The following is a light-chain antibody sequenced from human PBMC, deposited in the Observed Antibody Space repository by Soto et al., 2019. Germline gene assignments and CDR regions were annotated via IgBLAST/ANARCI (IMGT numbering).Light chain of an antibody. CDR3: QQRSNWPPVT. V-gene: IGKV3-11*01. Sequence: EIVLTQSPATLSLSPGERATLSCRASQSINRHLAWYRQKPGQAPRLLIYDASNRATGIPARFSGSGSRTDFTLTISSLEPEDFGVYYCQQRSNWPPVTFGGGTKVDIK. CDR1: QSINRH. J-gene: IGKJ4*01. CDR2: DAS.